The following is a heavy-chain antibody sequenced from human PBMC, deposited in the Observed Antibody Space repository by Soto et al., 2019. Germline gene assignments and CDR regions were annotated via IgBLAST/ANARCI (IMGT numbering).Heavy chain of an antibody. CDR2: ISSSSSYI. J-gene: IGHJ3*02. Sequence: PGGSLRLSCAASGFTFSSYSMNWVRQAPGKGLEWVSSISSSSSYIYYADSVKGRFTISRDNAKNSLYLQMNGLRAEDTAVYYCARQGYCSGGSCPVDAFDIWGQGTMVTVSS. CDR3: ARQGYCSGGSCPVDAFDI. V-gene: IGHV3-21*01. D-gene: IGHD2-15*01. CDR1: GFTFSSYS.